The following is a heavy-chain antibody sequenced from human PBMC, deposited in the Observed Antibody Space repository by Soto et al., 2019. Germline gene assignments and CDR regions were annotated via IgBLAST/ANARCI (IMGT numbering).Heavy chain of an antibody. CDR2: IIGSGGNT. D-gene: IGHD3-3*01. CDR3: AKYTMTYYYYSCMDV. J-gene: IGHJ6*03. Sequence: GGSLRLSCAGSGFTFSSYAMAWVRQAPGKGLEWVSVIIGSGGNTYPADSVKGRFTISRDNSKNTLYLRMNSLRAEDTAIYYCAKYTMTYYYYSCMDVWGKGTTVTVSS. V-gene: IGHV3-23*01. CDR1: GFTFSSYA.